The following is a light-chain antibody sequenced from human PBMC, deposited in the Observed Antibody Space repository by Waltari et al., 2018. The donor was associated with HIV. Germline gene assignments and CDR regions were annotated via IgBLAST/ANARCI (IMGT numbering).Light chain of an antibody. CDR2: DVS. V-gene: IGLV2-14*03. CDR3: SAYARSAAHVI. CDR1: SRDVGGYRY. J-gene: IGLJ2*01. Sequence: QSALTQPASVSGSPGQSITISCSGTSRDVGGYRYVSWYQQHPGKAPKLGIFDVSNRPSGVSTRFSASRSGNTASLTISGLQTEDEGDYFCSAYARSAAHVIFGGGTKLTVL.